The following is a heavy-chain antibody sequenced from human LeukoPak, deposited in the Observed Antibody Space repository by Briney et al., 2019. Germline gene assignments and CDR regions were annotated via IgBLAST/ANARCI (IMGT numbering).Heavy chain of an antibody. CDR3: ARDPNYYDSSGYYRDAFDI. J-gene: IGHJ3*02. CDR1: GFSVSSKY. Sequence: PGGSLRLSCAVSGFSVSSKYMSWVRQAPGKGLEWVANIKQDGSEKYYVDSVKGRFTISRDNAKNSLYLQMNSLRAEDTAVYYCARDPNYYDSSGYYRDAFDIWGQGTMVTVSS. V-gene: IGHV3-7*03. D-gene: IGHD3-22*01. CDR2: IKQDGSEK.